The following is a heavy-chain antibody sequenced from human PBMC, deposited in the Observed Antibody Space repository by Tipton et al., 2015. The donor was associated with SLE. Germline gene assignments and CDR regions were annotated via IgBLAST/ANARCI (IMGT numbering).Heavy chain of an antibody. CDR3: APRRDWSGTYHGAFDI. Sequence: SLRLSCAASGFAFSTYSMNWIRQAPGKGLEWVSSITTSSSYMYYADSVKGRFTISRDNAKNSLYLQMNSLRAEDTAVYYCAPRRDWSGTYHGAFDIWGQGTMVTVSS. CDR2: ITTSSSYM. V-gene: IGHV3-21*01. J-gene: IGHJ3*02. CDR1: GFAFSTYS. D-gene: IGHD1-26*01.